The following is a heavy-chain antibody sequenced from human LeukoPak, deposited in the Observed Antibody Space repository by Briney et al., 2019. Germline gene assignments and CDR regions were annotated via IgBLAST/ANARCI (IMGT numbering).Heavy chain of an antibody. CDR2: IYYSGST. J-gene: IGHJ5*02. Sequence: KASETLSLTCTVSGGSISSYYWSWIRQPPGKGLEWIGYIYYSGSTNYNPSLKSRVTISVDTSKNQFSLKLSSVTAADTAVYYCAREHSSGWYGPWGQGTLVTVSS. D-gene: IGHD6-19*01. CDR1: GGSISSYY. V-gene: IGHV4-59*01. CDR3: AREHSSGWYGP.